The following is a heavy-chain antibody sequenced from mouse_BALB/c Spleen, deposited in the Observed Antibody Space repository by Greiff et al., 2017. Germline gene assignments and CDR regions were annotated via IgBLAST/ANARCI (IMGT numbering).Heavy chain of an antibody. D-gene: IGHD2-3*01. Sequence: DVKLVESGGDLVKPGGSLKLSCAASGFTFSSYGMSWVRQTPDKRLEWVATISSGGSYTYYPDSVKGRFTISRDNAKNTLYLQMSSLKSEDTAMYYCARHSGDGYYVSYAMDYWGQGTSVTVSS. J-gene: IGHJ4*01. V-gene: IGHV5-6*02. CDR1: GFTFSSYG. CDR3: ARHSGDGYYVSYAMDY. CDR2: ISSGGSYT.